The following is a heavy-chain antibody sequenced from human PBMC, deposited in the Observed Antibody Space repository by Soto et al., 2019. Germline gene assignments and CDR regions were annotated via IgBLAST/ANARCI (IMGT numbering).Heavy chain of an antibody. CDR3: ARAPYYFDS. J-gene: IGHJ4*02. V-gene: IGHV5-51*01. CDR2: IYPGDSDT. Sequence: VWMGIIYPGDSDTRFSPSFQGHVTISVDKSINTAYLHWSSPRASDSAIYYCARAPYYFDSWGQGTQVTVSS.